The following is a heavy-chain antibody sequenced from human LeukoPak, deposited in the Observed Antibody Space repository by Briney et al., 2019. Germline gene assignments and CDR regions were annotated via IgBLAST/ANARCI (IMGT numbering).Heavy chain of an antibody. V-gene: IGHV3-48*04. Sequence: GGSLRLSCAASGFTFSSYTLNWVRQAPGKGLEWVAYISSSSGTIYYADSVKGRFTISRDNAKNSLYLQMNSLKAEDTGVYYCARLGSSWNNFDYWGQGTLVTVSS. D-gene: IGHD6-13*01. CDR2: ISSSSGTI. J-gene: IGHJ4*02. CDR3: ARLGSSWNNFDY. CDR1: GFTFSSYT.